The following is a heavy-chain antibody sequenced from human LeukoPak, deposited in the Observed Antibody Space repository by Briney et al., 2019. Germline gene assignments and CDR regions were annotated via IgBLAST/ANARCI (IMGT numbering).Heavy chain of an antibody. CDR1: GYTLTELS. V-gene: IGHV1-24*01. D-gene: IGHD6-19*01. CDR3: ATVGSLYTEAGTFNWFDP. CDR2: FDPEDGET. J-gene: IGHJ5*02. Sequence: GASVKVSCKVSGYTLTELSMHWVRQAPGKGLEWMGGFDPEDGETIYAQKFQGRVTMTEDTSTDTAYMELSSLRSEDTAVYYCATVGSLYTEAGTFNWFDPWGQGTLVTVSS.